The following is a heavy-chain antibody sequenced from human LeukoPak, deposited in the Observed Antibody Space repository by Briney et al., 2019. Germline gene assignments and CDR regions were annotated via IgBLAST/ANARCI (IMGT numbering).Heavy chain of an antibody. CDR1: GFTCSSYA. Sequence: GGSLRLYCAACGFTCSSYAMTWVRQAPGKGLEWVSGISGSGGSTYYADSVKGRFTISRDISKNTLYLLMNSLRAEDTAAYYCAKDRGRYFDWLYDFWGQGTLVTVSS. CDR3: AKDRGRYFDWLYDF. D-gene: IGHD3-9*01. V-gene: IGHV3-23*01. J-gene: IGHJ4*02. CDR2: ISGSGGST.